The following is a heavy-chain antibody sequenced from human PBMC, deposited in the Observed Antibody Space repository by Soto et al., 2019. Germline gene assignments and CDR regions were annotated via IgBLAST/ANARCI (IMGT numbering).Heavy chain of an antibody. Sequence: SRPTLVNPTQTLTLSCTFSGFSLNTSGVGVGWIRQPPGKALEWLALIYWDDDKRYSPSLKSRLTITKDTSKNQVVLTMTNMDPVDTATYYCAHSGETYYYDSSDLYYYYGMDVWGQGTTVTVSS. J-gene: IGHJ6*02. CDR2: IYWDDDK. CDR1: GFSLNTSGVG. V-gene: IGHV2-5*02. CDR3: AHSGETYYYDSSDLYYYYGMDV. D-gene: IGHD3-22*01.